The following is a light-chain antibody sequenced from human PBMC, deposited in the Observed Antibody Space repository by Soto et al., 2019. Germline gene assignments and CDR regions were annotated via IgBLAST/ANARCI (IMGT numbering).Light chain of an antibody. Sequence: EIQMTQSPSAMSASVGDRVTITCRASQGIVNYFAWFQQKPGKVPKRLIYAASSLQSGVPSRFSSSGSGTEFTLTLSSLKPEECATYYCLQHDSYPITFGGGNKVEIK. CDR1: QGIVNY. J-gene: IGKJ4*01. V-gene: IGKV1-17*03. CDR3: LQHDSYPIT. CDR2: AAS.